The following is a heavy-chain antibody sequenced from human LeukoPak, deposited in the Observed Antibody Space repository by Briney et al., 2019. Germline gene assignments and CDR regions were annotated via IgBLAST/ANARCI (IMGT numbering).Heavy chain of an antibody. CDR1: GGSISSYY. Sequence: SETLSLTCTVSGGSISSYYWSWIRQPPGKGLEWIGYIYYSGSTNYNPSLKSRVTISVDTSKNQFSLKLSSVTAADTAVYYCARLRWSSAPFDYWGQGTLVTVSS. J-gene: IGHJ4*02. V-gene: IGHV4-59*12. CDR2: IYYSGST. D-gene: IGHD4-23*01. CDR3: ARLRWSSAPFDY.